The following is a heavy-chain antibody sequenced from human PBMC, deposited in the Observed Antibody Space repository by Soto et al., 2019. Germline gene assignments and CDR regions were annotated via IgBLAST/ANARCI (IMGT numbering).Heavy chain of an antibody. D-gene: IGHD2-8*02. V-gene: IGHV3-23*01. Sequence: EVQLLESGGGLVQPGGSLRLSCAASGFTFNNYARTWVRQAPGKGLEWVSTISGSDGSTYYADSVKGRFTISRDNSKNALYLQMSSLRAEDTALYYCVKDWTGDTCPCMDVWGQGTTVTVSS. J-gene: IGHJ6*01. CDR3: VKDWTGDTCPCMDV. CDR1: GFTFNNYA. CDR2: ISGSDGST.